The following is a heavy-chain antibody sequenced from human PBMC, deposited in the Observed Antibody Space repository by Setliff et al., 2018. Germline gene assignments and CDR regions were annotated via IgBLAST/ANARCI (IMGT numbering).Heavy chain of an antibody. J-gene: IGHJ4*02. CDR3: ARGAPGRYCSGGSCSYFDY. CDR2: INPNSGGT. V-gene: IGHV1-8*01. D-gene: IGHD2-15*01. Sequence: ASVKVSCKASGYTFISYALHWVRQAPGQGLEWMGWINPNSGGTNSAQKFQGRVTMTRNTSISTAYMELSSLRSEDTAVYYCARGAPGRYCSGGSCSYFDYWGQGILVTVSS. CDR1: GYTFISYA.